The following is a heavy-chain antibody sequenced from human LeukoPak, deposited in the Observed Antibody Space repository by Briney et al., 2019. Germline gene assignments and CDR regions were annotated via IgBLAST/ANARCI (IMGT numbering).Heavy chain of an antibody. D-gene: IGHD6-13*01. J-gene: IGHJ3*02. V-gene: IGHV4-59*01. CDR1: GGSFSGYY. Sequence: SETLSLTCAVYGGSFSGYYWSWIRQPPGKGLEWIGYIYYSGSTNYNPSLKSRVTISVDASKNQFSLKLSSVTAADTAVYYCARDRAAAGAFDIWGQGTMVTVSS. CDR2: IYYSGST. CDR3: ARDRAAAGAFDI.